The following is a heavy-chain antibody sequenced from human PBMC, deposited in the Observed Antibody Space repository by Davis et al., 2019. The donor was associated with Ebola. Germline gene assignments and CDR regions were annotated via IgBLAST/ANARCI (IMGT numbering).Heavy chain of an antibody. J-gene: IGHJ4*02. CDR2: ISYDGSNK. D-gene: IGHD3-10*01. Sequence: GESLKISCAASGFTFSSYGMHWVRQAPGKGLEWVAVISYDGSNKYYADSVKGRFSISRDNSKNTLDLQMSSLRAGDTAVYFCVKDLDTTSYFTFVSWGQGTLVIVSS. CDR3: VKDLDTTSYFTFVS. CDR1: GFTFSSYG. V-gene: IGHV3-30*18.